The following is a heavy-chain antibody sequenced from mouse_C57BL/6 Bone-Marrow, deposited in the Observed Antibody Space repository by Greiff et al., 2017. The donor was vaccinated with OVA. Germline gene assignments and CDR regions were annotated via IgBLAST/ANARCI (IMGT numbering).Heavy chain of an antibody. D-gene: IGHD1-1*02. CDR2: IDPENGDT. CDR1: GFNIKDDY. Sequence: VQLQQSGAELVRPGASVKLSCTASGFNIKDDYMHWVKQRPEQGLEWIGWIDPENGDTEYASKFQGKATITADTSSNTAYLQLSSLTSEDTSFYYCTSYGHFDYWGQGTTLTVSS. V-gene: IGHV14-4*01. CDR3: TSYGHFDY. J-gene: IGHJ2*01.